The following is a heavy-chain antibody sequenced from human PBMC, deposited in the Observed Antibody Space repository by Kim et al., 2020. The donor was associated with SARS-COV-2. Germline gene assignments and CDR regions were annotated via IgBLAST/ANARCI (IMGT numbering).Heavy chain of an antibody. D-gene: IGHD2-15*01. CDR3: ARDCSGGTCSNWFDP. V-gene: IGHV4-4*07. CDR1: GGSISGYY. CDR2: IHTTGST. Sequence: SETLSLTCTVSGGSISGYYWSWIRQPAGKGLEWIARIHTTGSTNYNPSLKGRVTMSVDTSKNQFSLILNSVTAADTAVYYCARDCSGGTCSNWFDPWGQGTLVTVSS. J-gene: IGHJ5*02.